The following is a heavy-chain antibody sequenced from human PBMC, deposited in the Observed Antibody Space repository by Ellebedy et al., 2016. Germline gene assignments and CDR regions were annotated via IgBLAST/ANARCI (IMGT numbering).Heavy chain of an antibody. V-gene: IGHV3-23*01. CDR3: AKWRWQQSEFHY. Sequence: GESLKISXAASGFSIRSHWMHWVRQGQGKGLEWVSSIHDDDHTTYYANSVKGRFTISRDNSKNTLFLQMNSLRTEDTAVYFCAKWRWQQSEFHYWGQGALVTVSS. J-gene: IGHJ4*02. CDR2: IHDDDHTT. CDR1: GFSIRSHW. D-gene: IGHD5-24*01.